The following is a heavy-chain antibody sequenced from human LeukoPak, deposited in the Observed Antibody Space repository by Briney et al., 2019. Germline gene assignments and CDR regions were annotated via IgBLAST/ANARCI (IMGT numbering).Heavy chain of an antibody. D-gene: IGHD3-10*01. J-gene: IGHJ6*03. CDR1: GFTFSSYA. CDR2: IIVSGGST. Sequence: TGGSLRLSCAASGFTFSSYAMSWVRQAPGKGLEWVSTIIVSGGSTYYAYSVKGRFTISRATSKNTLYLQMNSLAAKDTAVYYCATRGSMDVWGKGTTVTVSS. V-gene: IGHV3-23*01. CDR3: ATRGSMDV.